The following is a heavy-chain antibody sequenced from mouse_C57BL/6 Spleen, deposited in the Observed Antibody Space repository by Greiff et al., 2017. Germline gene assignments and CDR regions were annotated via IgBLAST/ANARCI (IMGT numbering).Heavy chain of an antibody. CDR3: AAPPPITTVVAHYAMDY. CDR1: GYTFTSYG. Sequence: VQLQQSGAELARPGASVKLSCKASGYTFTSYGISWVKQRTGQGLEWIGEIYPRSGNTYYNEKFKGKATLTADKSSSTAYMELRSLTSEDSAVYFCAAPPPITTVVAHYAMDYWGQGTSVTVSS. D-gene: IGHD1-1*01. V-gene: IGHV1-81*01. CDR2: IYPRSGNT. J-gene: IGHJ4*01.